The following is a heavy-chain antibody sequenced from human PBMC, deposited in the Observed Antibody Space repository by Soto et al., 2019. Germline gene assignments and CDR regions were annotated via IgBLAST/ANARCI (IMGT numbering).Heavy chain of an antibody. Sequence: GGSLRLSCAASGFTFSSYAMHWVRQSPGKGLEWVAVISYDGSNKYYADSVKGRFTISRDNSKNTLYLQMNSLRAEDTVVYYCARGRGVSAMHLEYLVQGLLVSVSS. D-gene: IGHD2-21*02. J-gene: IGHJ4*02. V-gene: IGHV3-30-3*01. CDR1: GFTFSSYA. CDR3: ARGRGVSAMHLEY. CDR2: ISYDGSNK.